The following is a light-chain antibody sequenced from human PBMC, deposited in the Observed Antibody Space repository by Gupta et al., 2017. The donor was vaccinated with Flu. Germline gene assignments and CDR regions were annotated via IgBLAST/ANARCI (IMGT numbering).Light chain of an antibody. CDR1: HRIAVY. CDR2: AAS. Sequence: TQLTQSPSSLSASVGDTVTITCRSSHRIAVYLNWWQQKPGKAPNLLIFAASSWESGVPPRFRGRGSGTEFTLTVSRRQPEDFATYYCQQRYSASWTFGQGTKVDVK. V-gene: IGKV1-39*01. J-gene: IGKJ1*01. CDR3: QQRYSASWT.